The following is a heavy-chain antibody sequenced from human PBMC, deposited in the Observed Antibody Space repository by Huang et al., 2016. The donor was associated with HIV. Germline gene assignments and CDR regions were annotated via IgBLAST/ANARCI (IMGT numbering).Heavy chain of an antibody. CDR3: ARSEVLVTAVPFDH. J-gene: IGHJ4*02. CDR2: IYPADSYT. D-gene: IGHD2-21*02. CDR1: GYSFTNYW. Sequence: EVQLVQSEAEVKKPGESLKISCRGSGYSFTNYWIGWVRQRPGEGLEWMGVIYPADSYTRYSPSCQGQVTFSADKSTRTAYLQWSSLQAPDTAIYYCARSEVLVTAVPFDHWGQGTLVTVSS. V-gene: IGHV5-51*03.